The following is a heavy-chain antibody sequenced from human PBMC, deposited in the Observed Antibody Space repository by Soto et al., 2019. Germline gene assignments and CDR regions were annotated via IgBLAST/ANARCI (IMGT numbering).Heavy chain of an antibody. CDR2: IKQDGSEM. V-gene: IGHV3-7*01. CDR1: GFTFGSYW. J-gene: IGHJ4*02. CDR3: ARGAYY. Sequence: EVQLVESGGGLVQPGGSLRLSCAASGFTFGSYWLSWVRQAPGKGLEWVANIKQDGSEMYYVDSVKGRFTISRDNAKNSLYLQMNSLRAKGTAVYYCARGAYYWGQGTLVTVSS.